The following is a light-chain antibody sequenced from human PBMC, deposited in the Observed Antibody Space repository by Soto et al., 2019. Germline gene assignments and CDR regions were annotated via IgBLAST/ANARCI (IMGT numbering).Light chain of an antibody. CDR3: SSHAASGV. Sequence: QSALTQPPSASGSPGQSVTISCTGTSSDVGAYNYVSWYQQRPGKAPKLIIYEVSQRPSGVPDRFSGSKSGNTASLTVSGLQAEDGAYYYCSSHAASGVFGGGTKLTVL. J-gene: IGLJ3*02. CDR2: EVS. V-gene: IGLV2-8*01. CDR1: SSDVGAYNY.